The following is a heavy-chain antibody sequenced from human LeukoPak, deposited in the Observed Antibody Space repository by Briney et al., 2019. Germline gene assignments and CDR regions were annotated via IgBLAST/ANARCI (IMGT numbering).Heavy chain of an antibody. CDR3: ARVVVPAARIWYYYYYMDV. CDR2: IYYSGST. Sequence: NPSETLSLTCTVSGGSISSHYWSWIRQPPGKGPEWIGYIYYSGSTNYNPSLKSRVTISVDTSKNQFSLKLSSVTAADTAVYYCARVVVPAARIWYYYYYMDVWGKGTTVTVSS. D-gene: IGHD2-2*01. J-gene: IGHJ6*03. CDR1: GGSISSHY. V-gene: IGHV4-59*11.